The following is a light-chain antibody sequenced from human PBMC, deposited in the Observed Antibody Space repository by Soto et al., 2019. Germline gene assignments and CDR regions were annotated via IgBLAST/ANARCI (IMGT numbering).Light chain of an antibody. Sequence: DIQMTQSPSPLSASVGDRVTITCRASQTISTYLNWYQQKPGKAPKLLIYGASSLQSGVPSRFSGSGSGTDFTLTISSLQPEAFATYYCQQSFSTPRTFGQGTKVDIK. V-gene: IGKV1-39*01. CDR3: QQSFSTPRT. CDR2: GAS. J-gene: IGKJ1*01. CDR1: QTISTY.